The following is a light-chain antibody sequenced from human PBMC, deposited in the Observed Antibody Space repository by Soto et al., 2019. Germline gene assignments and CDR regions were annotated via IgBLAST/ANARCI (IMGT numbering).Light chain of an antibody. CDR3: QQRTDWPPWT. Sequence: EIVLTQSPATLSLSPGERATLSCRASQSVDNNLAWYQQRPGQAPRLLIFDASNRATGIPAKFSGSGSGTDFTHTISSLEPEDFAMYYCQQRTDWPPWTFGQGTKVEIE. CDR1: QSVDNN. V-gene: IGKV3-11*01. CDR2: DAS. J-gene: IGKJ1*01.